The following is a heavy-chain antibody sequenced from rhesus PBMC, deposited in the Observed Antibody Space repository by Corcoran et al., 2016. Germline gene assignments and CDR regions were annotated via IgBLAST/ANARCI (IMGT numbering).Heavy chain of an antibody. CDR3: ARDPRGAAALF. CDR2: IYGSSTST. V-gene: IGHV4S10*01. J-gene: IGHJ4*01. Sequence: QVQLQESGPGVVKPSETLSLTCAVPGGSISDSYRWSWIRQPPGKGLEWIGYIYGSSTSTNYNPSLYSRVTISKDTSQNQFSLKLSSVTAADTAVYYCARDPRGAAALFWGQGVLVTVSS. CDR1: GGSISDSYR. D-gene: IGHD6-25*01.